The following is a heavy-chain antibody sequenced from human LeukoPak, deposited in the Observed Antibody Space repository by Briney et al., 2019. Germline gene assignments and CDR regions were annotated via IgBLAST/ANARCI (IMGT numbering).Heavy chain of an antibody. Sequence: EASVKVSCKASGGTFSSYAISWVRQAPGQGLEWMGGIIPIFGTANYAQKFQGRVTITADESTSTAYMELSSLRPEDTAVYYCARAPYSSSSNFDYWGQGTLVTVSS. D-gene: IGHD6-6*01. CDR2: IIPIFGTA. CDR3: ARAPYSSSSNFDY. J-gene: IGHJ4*02. V-gene: IGHV1-69*01. CDR1: GGTFSSYA.